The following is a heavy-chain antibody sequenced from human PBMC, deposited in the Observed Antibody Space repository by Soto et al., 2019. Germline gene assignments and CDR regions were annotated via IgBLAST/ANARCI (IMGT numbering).Heavy chain of an antibody. V-gene: IGHV3-30*18. CDR1: GFTFSSYG. Sequence: GGALRLSCAASGFTFSSYGMLWVRQVPGKGLEWVAVISYDGSNKYYADSVKGRFTISRDNSKNTLYLQMNSLRAEDTAVYYCAKDVLSGYDPIHDYWGQGTLVTVSS. J-gene: IGHJ4*02. CDR2: ISYDGSNK. D-gene: IGHD5-12*01. CDR3: AKDVLSGYDPIHDY.